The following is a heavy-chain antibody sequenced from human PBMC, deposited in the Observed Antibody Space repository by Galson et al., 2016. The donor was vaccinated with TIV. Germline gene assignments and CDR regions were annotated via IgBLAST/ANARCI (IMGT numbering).Heavy chain of an antibody. CDR3: ATSMVPNLGDY. V-gene: IGHV3-53*05. CDR2: IYPSGDT. Sequence: LRLSCAATGFRVSGSYMSWVRQAPGKGLDWVSIIYPSGDTYYPGAEKGRFTISRDRSTNTVFLQMNNLRADDTAVYYCATSMVPNLGDYWGQGTLVTVSS. CDR1: GFRVSGSY. J-gene: IGHJ4*02. D-gene: IGHD7-27*01.